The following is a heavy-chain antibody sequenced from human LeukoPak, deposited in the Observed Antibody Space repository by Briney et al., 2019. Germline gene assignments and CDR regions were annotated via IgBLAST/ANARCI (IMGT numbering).Heavy chain of an antibody. V-gene: IGHV3-49*03. CDR1: GFTLADYA. CDR2: IRSKAYGGTT. CDR3: TRGSGWPYYFDY. Sequence: GGSLRLSCTASGFTLADYAMSWFRQAPGKGLEWVGFIRSKAYGGTTEYAASVKGRFTISRDDSKSIAYLQMNSLKTEDTAVYYCTRGSGWPYYFDYWGQGTLVTVSS. J-gene: IGHJ4*02. D-gene: IGHD6-19*01.